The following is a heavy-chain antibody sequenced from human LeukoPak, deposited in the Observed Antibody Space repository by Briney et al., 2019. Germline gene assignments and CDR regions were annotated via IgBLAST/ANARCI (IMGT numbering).Heavy chain of an antibody. Sequence: LTGGSLRLSCVASGFTFSNYAMSSVRQAPGQGLEWVSVISANGGSSYHADSVNGRFTISRDNSKDTLYLQMNSLRSEDTAVYYCARTRNYYYYMDVWGKGATVSVSS. CDR2: ISANGGSS. CDR3: ARTRNYYYYMDV. J-gene: IGHJ6*03. D-gene: IGHD2/OR15-2a*01. V-gene: IGHV3-23*01. CDR1: GFTFSNYA.